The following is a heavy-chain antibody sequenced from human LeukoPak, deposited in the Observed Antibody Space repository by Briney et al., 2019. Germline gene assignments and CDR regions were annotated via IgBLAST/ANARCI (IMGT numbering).Heavy chain of an antibody. CDR1: GFSFSDYE. CDR3: ARDGVRQLDYYFDY. D-gene: IGHD3-3*01. J-gene: IGHJ4*02. Sequence: GGSLRLSCAAFGFSFSDYEMNWVRQSPGKGLEWISHISFTDSKTYYADSVKGRFTISRDNAKNSLFLQMNSLRAEDTAAYYCARDGVRQLDYYFDYWGQGALVTVSS. CDR2: ISFTDSKT. V-gene: IGHV3-48*03.